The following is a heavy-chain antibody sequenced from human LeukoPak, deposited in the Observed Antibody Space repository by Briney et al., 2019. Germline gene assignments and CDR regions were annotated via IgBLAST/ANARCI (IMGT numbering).Heavy chain of an antibody. CDR1: GGSISSSNR. J-gene: IGHJ4*02. V-gene: IGHV4-4*02. Sequence: SGTLSLTCAVSGGSISSSNRWSWVRQPPGKGLEWIGEIYHSGSTNYNPSLKSRVTISVDKSKNQFSLKLSSVTAADTAVYYCARVGDYGDYALDYWGQGTLVTVSS. D-gene: IGHD4-17*01. CDR2: IYHSGST. CDR3: ARVGDYGDYALDY.